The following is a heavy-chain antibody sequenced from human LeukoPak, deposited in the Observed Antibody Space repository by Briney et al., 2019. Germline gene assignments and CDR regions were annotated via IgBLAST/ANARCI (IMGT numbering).Heavy chain of an antibody. CDR2: IRGSGSST. V-gene: IGHV3-23*01. CDR3: AKGDEASCYSSFDF. Sequence: GGSLRLSCAASGFTFSSYAMNWVRQAPGRGLEWVSVIRGSGSSTYYADSVEGRFTISRDNSKNTLYLQMNSLRAEDTALYYCAKGDEASCYSSFDFWGQGTLVTVSS. D-gene: IGHD2-2*01. J-gene: IGHJ4*02. CDR1: GFTFSSYA.